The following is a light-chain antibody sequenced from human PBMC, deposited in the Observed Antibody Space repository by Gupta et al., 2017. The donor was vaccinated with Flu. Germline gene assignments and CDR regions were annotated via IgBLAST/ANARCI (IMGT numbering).Light chain of an antibody. CDR3: QQRSNWPLT. J-gene: IGKJ4*01. CDR2: DAS. Sequence: PATLSSSPGERATLSCRASQSLSSYLAWYQQKPGQAPRLLIYDASNRATGIPARFSGSGSGTDFTLTISSLEPEDFAVYYCQQRSNWPLTFGGGTKVEIK. V-gene: IGKV3-11*01. CDR1: QSLSSY.